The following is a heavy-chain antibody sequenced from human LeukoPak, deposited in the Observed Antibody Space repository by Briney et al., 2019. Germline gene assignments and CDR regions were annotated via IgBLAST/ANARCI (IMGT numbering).Heavy chain of an antibody. CDR1: GLTFSSYA. V-gene: IGHV3-23*01. Sequence: PGGSLRLSCAASGLTFSSYAISWVRQAPGKGLEWVSPIHGRGGSTYYAYSVKGGFTISRDNSKNTLYLQKNTLRAEDTAVYYCAKEPLPQHWGQGTLVTVSS. CDR2: IHGRGGST. CDR3: AKEPLPQH. J-gene: IGHJ1*01.